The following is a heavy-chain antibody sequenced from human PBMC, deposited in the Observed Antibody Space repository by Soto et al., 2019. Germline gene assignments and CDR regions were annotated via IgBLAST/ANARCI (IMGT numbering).Heavy chain of an antibody. CDR1: GLTVSSNY. D-gene: IGHD3-10*01. J-gene: IGHJ3*02. CDR2: LYSGGST. CDR3: ARDRPGDEGDGFDI. V-gene: IGHV3-53*02. Sequence: EVQLVETGGGLIQPGGSLRLSCAASGLTVSSNYMNGVRQAPGKGLEWVSVLYSGGSTHYAGSVKRRFIISRDNSKNTVYLQMNSLRVEDTAIYYCARDRPGDEGDGFDIWGHGTMVTVSS.